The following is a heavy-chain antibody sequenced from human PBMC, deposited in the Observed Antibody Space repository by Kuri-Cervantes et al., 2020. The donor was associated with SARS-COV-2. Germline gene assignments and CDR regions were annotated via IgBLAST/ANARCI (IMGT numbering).Heavy chain of an antibody. CDR2: LSFDGNND. V-gene: IGHV3-30-3*01. D-gene: IGHD3-10*01. Sequence: GGSLRLSCAASGFFFGAYSMHWVRQAPGKGLGWVAGLSFDGNNDYYTQSVKGRFTISRDNSNNTLFLHMDSLRGDDTAVYYCARERGPDADGFDIWGQGTMVTVS. J-gene: IGHJ3*02. CDR3: ARERGPDADGFDI. CDR1: GFFFGAYS.